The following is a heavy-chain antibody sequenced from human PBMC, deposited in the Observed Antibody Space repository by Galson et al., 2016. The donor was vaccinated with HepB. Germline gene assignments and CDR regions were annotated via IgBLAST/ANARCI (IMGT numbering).Heavy chain of an antibody. J-gene: IGHJ4*02. V-gene: IGHV4-4*07. D-gene: IGHD6-19*01. CDR2: IHTAGIT. Sequence: SETLSLTCTVSGDSISSYFWSWIRQPAGKRLEWIGRIHTAGITKYNPSLMSRVTISVDTSKTQFSLNLRSVTAADTAVYYCARHRQAVAGIFDYWGQGKMVTVSS. CDR1: GDSISSYF. CDR3: ARHRQAVAGIFDY.